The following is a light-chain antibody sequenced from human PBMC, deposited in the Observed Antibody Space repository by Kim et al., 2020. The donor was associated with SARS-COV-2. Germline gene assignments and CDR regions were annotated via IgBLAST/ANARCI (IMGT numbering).Light chain of an antibody. CDR2: GAT. CDR1: QDIGNY. Sequence: DVHLTQSPASLSASVGDRVTITCRASQDIGNYLGWYQLKPGGVPKLLIYGATTLRSGVSSRFSGSGSGTDFTLSISNLQPEDVASYYCQKYDGAPQTFGQGTKVDIK. J-gene: IGKJ1*01. V-gene: IGKV1-27*01. CDR3: QKYDGAPQT.